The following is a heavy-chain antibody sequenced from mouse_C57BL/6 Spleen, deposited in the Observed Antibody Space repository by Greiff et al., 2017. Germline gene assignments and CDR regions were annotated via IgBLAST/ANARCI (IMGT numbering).Heavy chain of an antibody. D-gene: IGHD1-1*01. J-gene: IGHJ4*01. CDR3: ARRGVVARNYAMHY. V-gene: IGHV1-80*01. Sequence: QVQLQQSGAELVKPGASVKISCKASGYAFSSYWMNWVKQRPGKGLEWIGQIYPGDGDTNYNRKFKGKATLTANKSSSTAYMQLSSLTSEDSAVYFCARRGVVARNYAMHYWGQGTSVTVSS. CDR2: IYPGDGDT. CDR1: GYAFSSYW.